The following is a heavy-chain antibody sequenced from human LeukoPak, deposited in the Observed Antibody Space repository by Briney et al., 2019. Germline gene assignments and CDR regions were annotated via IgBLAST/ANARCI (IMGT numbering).Heavy chain of an antibody. J-gene: IGHJ5*02. CDR1: GGSISSGAYY. CDR3: ARLFRGAEGNWFDP. D-gene: IGHD3-10*01. V-gene: IGHV4-30-4*08. Sequence: PSETLSLTCTVSGGSISSGAYYWSWIRQPPGKGPEWIGYIYYSGSTSYTPSLKSRITISVDTSKNQFSLKLSSVTAADTAVYYCARLFRGAEGNWFDPWGQGTLVTVSS. CDR2: IYYSGST.